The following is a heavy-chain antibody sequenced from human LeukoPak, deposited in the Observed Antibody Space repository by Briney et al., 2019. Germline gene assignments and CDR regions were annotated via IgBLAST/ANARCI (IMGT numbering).Heavy chain of an antibody. CDR2: IYYSGST. CDR1: GGSISSYY. J-gene: IGHJ4*02. V-gene: IGHV4-59*08. Sequence: SETLSLTCTVSGGSISSYYWSWIRQPPGKGLEWIGYIYYSGSTNYNPSLKSRVTISVDTSKNQFSLKLSSVTAADTAVYYCARAPSGSYFGLGYYFDYWGQGTLVTVSS. CDR3: ARAPSGSYFGLGYYFDY. D-gene: IGHD1-26*01.